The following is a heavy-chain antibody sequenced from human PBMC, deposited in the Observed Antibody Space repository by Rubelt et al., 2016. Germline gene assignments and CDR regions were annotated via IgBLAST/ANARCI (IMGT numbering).Heavy chain of an antibody. D-gene: IGHD1-26*01. Sequence: QVQLVQSGAEVKKPGSSVKVSCKASGGTFSSYAISWVRQDPGQGLEWMGRIIPILGIANYAQKFQGRGTITADKCTSTAYMELSSLRSEDTAVYYCARAPRSYHAFDIWGQGTMVTVSS. V-gene: IGHV1-69*04. CDR3: ARAPRSYHAFDI. CDR1: GGTFSSYA. CDR2: IIPILGIA. J-gene: IGHJ3*02.